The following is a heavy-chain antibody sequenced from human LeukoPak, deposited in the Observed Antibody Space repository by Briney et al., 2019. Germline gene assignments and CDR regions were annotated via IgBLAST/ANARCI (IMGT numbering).Heavy chain of an antibody. Sequence: PSQTLSLTCTVSGNSISSGDNYWSWIRQPAGKGLEWIGRIYTSGSTNYNPSLKSRVTISLDTSKNQFSLRLSSVTAADTAVYYCARVYYDSSDSLYYFDYWGQGTLVTVSS. V-gene: IGHV4-61*02. CDR1: GNSISSGDNY. D-gene: IGHD3-22*01. J-gene: IGHJ4*02. CDR2: IYTSGST. CDR3: ARVYYDSSDSLYYFDY.